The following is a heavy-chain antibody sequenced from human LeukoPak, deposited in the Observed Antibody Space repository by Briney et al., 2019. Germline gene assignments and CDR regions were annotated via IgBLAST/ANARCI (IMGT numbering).Heavy chain of an antibody. D-gene: IGHD3-22*01. CDR2: ISYDGSNK. V-gene: IGHV3-30*04. J-gene: IGHJ4*02. Sequence: GGSLRLSCAASGFTFSSYAMHWVRQAPGKGLEWVAVISYDGSNKYYADSVKGRFTISRDNSKNTLYLQMNSLRAEDTAVYYCARVGSYYDSSGYPTSFWGQGTLVTVSS. CDR3: ARVGSYYDSSGYPTSF. CDR1: GFTFSSYA.